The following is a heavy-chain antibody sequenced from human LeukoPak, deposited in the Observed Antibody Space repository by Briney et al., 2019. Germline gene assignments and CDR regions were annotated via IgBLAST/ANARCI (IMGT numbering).Heavy chain of an antibody. CDR2: INSDGSST. D-gene: IGHD6-19*01. CDR1: GFTVSSNY. CDR3: ERRRGSRGGGYYYYYRDV. J-gene: IGHJ6*03. V-gene: IGHV3-74*01. Sequence: GGSLRLSCAASGFTVSSNYMSWVRQAPGKGLVWVSRINSDGSSTSYADSVKGRFTISRDNAKNTLYLQMNSLRAEDTAVYYCERRRGSRGGGYYYYYRDVWGKGTTVTISS.